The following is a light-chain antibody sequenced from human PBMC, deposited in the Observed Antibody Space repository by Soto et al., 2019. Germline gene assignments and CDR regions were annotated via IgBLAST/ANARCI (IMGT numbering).Light chain of an antibody. J-gene: IGLJ1*01. CDR1: NIGNKR. Sequence: SYERTQPPSVSVAPEKTATITCGGDNIGNKRVQWYRQKPGQAPVLVISYDSDRPSGIPERFSGSNSGNTATLTISRVEAGDEADYYCQVWDIMTDNYVFGTGTKVTVL. CDR2: YDS. CDR3: QVWDIMTDNYV. V-gene: IGLV3-21*04.